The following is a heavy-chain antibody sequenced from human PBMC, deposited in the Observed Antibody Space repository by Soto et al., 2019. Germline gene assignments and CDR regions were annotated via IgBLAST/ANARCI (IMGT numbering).Heavy chain of an antibody. J-gene: IGHJ4*02. D-gene: IGHD4-17*01. CDR3: ARWVTDDGGNSRFDY. CDR2: IYYSGST. CDR1: GGSISSYY. Sequence: SETLSLTCTVSGGSISSYYWSWIRQPPGKGLEWIGYIYYSGSTNYNPSLKSRVTISVDTSKNQFSLKLSSVTAADTAVYYCARWVTDDGGNSRFDYWGQGTLVTVSS. V-gene: IGHV4-59*01.